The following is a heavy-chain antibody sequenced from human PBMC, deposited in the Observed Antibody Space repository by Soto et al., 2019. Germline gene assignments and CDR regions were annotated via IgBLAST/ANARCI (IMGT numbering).Heavy chain of an antibody. V-gene: IGHV4-4*02. Sequence: QVQLQESGPGVVKPSGTLSLTCAVSGVSISRTNWWSWVRQPPGKGLEWIRETYHSRNGNYNPSLKSQATSSLDKSKNHSSMNVSSVTAADTAVYYCVSYSSSFWYFDLWGRGTLVTVSS. CDR2: TYHSRNG. CDR1: GVSISRTNW. J-gene: IGHJ2*01. CDR3: VSYSSSFWYFDL. D-gene: IGHD6-6*01.